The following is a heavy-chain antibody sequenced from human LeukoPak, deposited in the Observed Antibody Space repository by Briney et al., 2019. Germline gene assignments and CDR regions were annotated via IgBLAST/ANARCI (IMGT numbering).Heavy chain of an antibody. CDR1: GFTFSSYS. D-gene: IGHD2-2*01. CDR3: AGPIVVVPAASRGAGFDY. CDR2: ISSSSSTI. V-gene: IGHV3-48*01. J-gene: IGHJ4*02. Sequence: GGSLRLSCAASGFTFSSYSMNWVRQAPGKGLEWVSYISSSSSTIYYADSVKGRFTISRDNAKNSLYLQMNSLRAEDTAVYYCAGPIVVVPAASRGAGFDYWGQGTLVTVSS.